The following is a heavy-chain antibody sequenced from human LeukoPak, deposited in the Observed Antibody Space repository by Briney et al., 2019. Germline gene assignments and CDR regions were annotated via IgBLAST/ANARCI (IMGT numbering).Heavy chain of an antibody. D-gene: IGHD3-9*01. V-gene: IGHV3-11*04. Sequence: GGSLRLSCAASGFTFSDYYMSWIRQAPGKGLEWVSYISSSGSTTYYADSVKGRFSISRDNAKNSLYLQMNSLRAEDTAVYYCARGSGGLLRYFDWLFPRPYYYYMDVWGKGTTVTVSS. J-gene: IGHJ6*03. CDR1: GFTFSDYY. CDR2: ISSSGSTT. CDR3: ARGSGGLLRYFDWLFPRPYYYYMDV.